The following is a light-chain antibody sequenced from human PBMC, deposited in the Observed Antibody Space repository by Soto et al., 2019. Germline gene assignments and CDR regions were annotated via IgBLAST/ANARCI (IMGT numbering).Light chain of an antibody. Sequence: EIVLTQSPGTLSLSPGERATLSCRASERLSSVYLAWYQQRPGQPPRLLIYGASNRATGIPDRFSGSGSGTDFTLIITSLESEDVAIYYCQQYDSSPRTFGQGTKVDIK. CDR3: QQYDSSPRT. CDR2: GAS. V-gene: IGKV3-20*01. CDR1: ERLSSVY. J-gene: IGKJ1*01.